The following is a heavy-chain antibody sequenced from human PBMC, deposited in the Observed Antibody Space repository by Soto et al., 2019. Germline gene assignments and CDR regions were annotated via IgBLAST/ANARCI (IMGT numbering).Heavy chain of an antibody. CDR3: ASPAHIVGATGYFQH. CDR2: IIPIFGTA. D-gene: IGHD1-26*01. CDR1: GGTFSSYA. Sequence: QVQLVXXXXEVKKPWSSVKVSCKASGGTFSSYAISWVRQAPGQGLEWMGGIIPIFGTANYAQKFQGRVTITADESTSTANMELSSLRSEDTAVYYCASPAHIVGATGYFQHWGQGTLVTVSS. J-gene: IGHJ1*01. V-gene: IGHV1-69*01.